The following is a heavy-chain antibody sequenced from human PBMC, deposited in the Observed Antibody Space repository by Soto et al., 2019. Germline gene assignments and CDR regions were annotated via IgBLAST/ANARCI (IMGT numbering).Heavy chain of an antibody. V-gene: IGHV4-30-2*01. J-gene: IGHJ2*01. CDR2: IFDPWKT. CDR3: ACLDGYNRNCDL. D-gene: IGHD5-12*01. Sequence: QVQLQESGSGLVKPSQTLSLTCAVSGGSIRTGGCSWRWIRLPPGRALEWIGYIFDPWKTYYSASRKRRVYLSGGRAQNEFSLGLESVTAADTAIYFCACLDGYNRNCDLWGRGTLVTVSS. CDR1: GGSIRTGGCS.